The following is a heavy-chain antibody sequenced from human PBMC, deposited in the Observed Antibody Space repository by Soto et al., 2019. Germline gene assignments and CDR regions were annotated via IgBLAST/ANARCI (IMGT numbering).Heavy chain of an antibody. J-gene: IGHJ3*02. V-gene: IGHV3-7*01. CDR2: IKQDGSEK. CDR1: GFTFSSYW. D-gene: IGHD2-2*01. CDR3: ARLGYCSSTSCYGGAFDI. Sequence: GGSLRLSCAASGFTFSSYWMSWVRQAPGKGLEWVANIKQDGSEKYYVDSVKGRFTISRDNAKNSLYLQMNSLRAEDTAVYYCARLGYCSSTSCYGGAFDIWGQGTMVTVSS.